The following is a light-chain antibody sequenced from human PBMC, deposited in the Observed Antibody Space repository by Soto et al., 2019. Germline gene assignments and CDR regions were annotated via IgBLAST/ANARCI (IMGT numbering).Light chain of an antibody. CDR1: QSVSSSY. CDR2: GAS. V-gene: IGKV3-20*01. Sequence: EIVLTQSPGTLSLSPGERATLSCRASQSVSSSYLAWYQPKRGQAPRLLIYGASSRATGIPDMFSGSESETDFTLTISRLEAEDFSVYYCQQYGSSSWAFGQGTKVES. J-gene: IGKJ1*01. CDR3: QQYGSSSWA.